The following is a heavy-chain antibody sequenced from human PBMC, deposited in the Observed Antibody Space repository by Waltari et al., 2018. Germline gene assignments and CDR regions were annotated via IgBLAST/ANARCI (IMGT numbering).Heavy chain of an antibody. D-gene: IGHD3-22*01. CDR3: ARQSYYDESGHD. CDR2: IYYSVTT. V-gene: IGHV4-39*01. Sequence: QLELQESGPGLVKPSETLSLTCSVSGGSIRRRGYYWGWVRQPPGKGLEWIGSIYYSVTTYYNPSLNSRVTISVDTSKNQFSLKLTSVTAADTAMYFCARQSYYDESGHDWGQGTLVTVSS. J-gene: IGHJ4*02. CDR1: GGSIRRRGYY.